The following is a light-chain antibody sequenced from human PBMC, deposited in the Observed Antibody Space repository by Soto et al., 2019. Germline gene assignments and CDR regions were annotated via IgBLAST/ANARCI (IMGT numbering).Light chain of an antibody. J-gene: IGKJ1*01. V-gene: IGKV3-11*01. Sequence: EIVLTQSPATLSLSPGERGTLSCRASQSVGYYLAWYQQKPGQAPRLLIYDASNRATGIPARFSGSGSGTDFTLTISSLEPEYFAVYYCQQRANWRGTFGQGTKV. CDR2: DAS. CDR1: QSVGYY. CDR3: QQRANWRGT.